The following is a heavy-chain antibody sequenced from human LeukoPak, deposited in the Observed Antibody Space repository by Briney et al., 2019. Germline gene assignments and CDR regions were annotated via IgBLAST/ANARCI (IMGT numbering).Heavy chain of an antibody. CDR2: ISSSSSYI. CDR1: GFTFSSYS. D-gene: IGHD6-13*01. J-gene: IGHJ4*02. V-gene: IGHV3-21*01. CDR3: ARGSGGAAVIFDY. Sequence: GGSLRLSCAASGFTFSSYSMNWVRQAPGKGLEWVSSISSSSSYIYYADSVKGRFTISRDDAKNSLYPQMNSLRAEDTAVYYCARGSGGAAVIFDYWGQGTLVTVSS.